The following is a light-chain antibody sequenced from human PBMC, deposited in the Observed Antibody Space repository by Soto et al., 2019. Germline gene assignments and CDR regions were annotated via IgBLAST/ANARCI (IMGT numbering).Light chain of an antibody. V-gene: IGKV3-15*01. CDR3: QQYSTWPLT. J-gene: IGKJ4*01. CDR1: QSFSST. Sequence: EVVITQSPAPLSVSPGERATLSCRASQSFSSTLAWYHQKPGQAPRLLIYGASTRSTGITARFSGSGSGTEFTLTISSLQSEDFAVYYCQQYSTWPLTFGGGTKVEIK. CDR2: GAS.